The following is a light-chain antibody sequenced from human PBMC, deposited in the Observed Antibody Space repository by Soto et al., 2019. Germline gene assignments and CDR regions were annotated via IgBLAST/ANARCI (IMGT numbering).Light chain of an antibody. J-gene: IGKJ2*01. CDR1: QSISTS. CDR3: QQYHSYSPYT. Sequence: DIQMTQSPSTLSASVGDRVTITCRASQSISTSLAWYQHKPGKAPRLLIYKASSLETGVSSRFTSSGSGTEFTLTISSLQPDDFATYYCQQYHSYSPYTFGQGTKLEI. V-gene: IGKV1-5*03. CDR2: KAS.